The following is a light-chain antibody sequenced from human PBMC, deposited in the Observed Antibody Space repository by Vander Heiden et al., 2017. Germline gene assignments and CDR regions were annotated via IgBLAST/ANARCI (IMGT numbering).Light chain of an antibody. CDR1: QRIVSSY. CDR3: QHYNTSPEWT. J-gene: IGKJ1*01. Sequence: EIVFTQSPCTLSLSPREEGTPSCRSSQRIVSSYLAWYEQKPGQAPRMLIYGVPSRATGSTDRLSGSGAGTDFTITISRMEPEDFAVYYCQHYNTSPEWTFGQGTKVEI. V-gene: IGKV3-20*01. CDR2: GVP.